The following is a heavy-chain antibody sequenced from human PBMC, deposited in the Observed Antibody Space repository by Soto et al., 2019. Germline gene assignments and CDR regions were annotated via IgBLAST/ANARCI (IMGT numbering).Heavy chain of an antibody. D-gene: IGHD3-3*01. CDR3: ARDQYDFWSGYYDY. V-gene: IGHV4-30-4*01. J-gene: IGHJ4*02. CDR2: IYYSGST. CDR1: GGSISSGDYY. Sequence: SETLSLTCTVSGGSISSGDYYWSWIRQPPGKGLEWIGYIYYSGSTYYNPSLKSRVTISVDTSKNQFSLKLSSVTAADTAVYYCARDQYDFWSGYYDYWGQGTLVTVSS.